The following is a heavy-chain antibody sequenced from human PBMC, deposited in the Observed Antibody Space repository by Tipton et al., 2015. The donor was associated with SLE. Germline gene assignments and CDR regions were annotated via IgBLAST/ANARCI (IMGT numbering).Heavy chain of an antibody. CDR1: GYSFPDYW. V-gene: IGHV5-51*01. D-gene: IGHD5-24*01. Sequence: QLAQSGGEVKKAGESLKISCKGFGYSFPDYWIGWVRQMPGKGLEWMGIIYPRDSDTRYSPSFKGQVTISVDKSISTAYLQWSSLKASDTAMYYCTKHGDNFRCGYWGQGTLVTVSS. J-gene: IGHJ4*02. CDR2: IYPRDSDT. CDR3: TKHGDNFRCGY.